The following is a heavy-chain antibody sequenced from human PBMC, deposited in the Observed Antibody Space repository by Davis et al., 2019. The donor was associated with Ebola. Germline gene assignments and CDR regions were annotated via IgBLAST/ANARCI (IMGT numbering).Heavy chain of an antibody. CDR3: ARHETVVTMVH. CDR1: GYSFTSYW. D-gene: IGHD3-10*01. J-gene: IGHJ4*02. Sequence: GESLKISCKGSGYSFTSYWIAWVRQMPGKGLEWMGFIFPDDSETRYSQSFEGQVTISADRSKNTAYLQWSSLKASDTAIYYCARHETVVTMVHWGQGTLVTVSS. CDR2: IFPDDSET. V-gene: IGHV5-51*01.